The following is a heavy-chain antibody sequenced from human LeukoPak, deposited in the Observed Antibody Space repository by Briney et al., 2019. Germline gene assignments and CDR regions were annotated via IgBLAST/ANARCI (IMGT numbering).Heavy chain of an antibody. J-gene: IGHJ4*02. CDR1: GFSLSTSGMC. CDR2: IDWDDDK. D-gene: IGHD3-22*01. V-gene: IGHV2-70*11. CDR3: ARSYYDSSGYSHYFDY. Sequence: SGPTLVKPTQTLTLTCTFSGFSLSTSGMCVSWIRQPPGKALEWLARIDWDDDKYYSTSLKTRLTISKDTSKNQVVLTMTNMDPVDTATYYCARSYYDSSGYSHYFDYWGQGTLVTVSS.